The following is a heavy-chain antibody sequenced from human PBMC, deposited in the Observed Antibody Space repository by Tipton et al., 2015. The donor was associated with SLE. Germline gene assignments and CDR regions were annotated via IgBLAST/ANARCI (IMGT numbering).Heavy chain of an antibody. V-gene: IGHV4-34*01. CDR1: GGSISSHY. CDR2: INHSGST. CDR3: ARGLDMDV. J-gene: IGHJ6*02. Sequence: TLSLTCTVSGGSISSHYWSWIRQPPGKGLEWIGEINHSGSTNYNPSLKSRVTISVDTAKNQFSLKLSSVTAADTAVYYCARGLDMDVWGQGTTVTVS.